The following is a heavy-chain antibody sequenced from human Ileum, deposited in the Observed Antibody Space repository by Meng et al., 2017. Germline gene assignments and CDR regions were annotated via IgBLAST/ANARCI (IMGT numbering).Heavy chain of an antibody. CDR3: AELSSSTFDM. V-gene: IGHV3-74*01. D-gene: IGHD2-2*01. Sequence: GGSLRLSCEASGFTFSSYWMHWVRQRPGKGLVWVSRINTDGRSTSYADSVQSRFIISRDNAKNTLYLQMNSLRAEDTAVYYCAELSSSTFDMWGQGTMVTVSS. CDR1: GFTFSSYW. CDR2: INTDGRST. J-gene: IGHJ3*02.